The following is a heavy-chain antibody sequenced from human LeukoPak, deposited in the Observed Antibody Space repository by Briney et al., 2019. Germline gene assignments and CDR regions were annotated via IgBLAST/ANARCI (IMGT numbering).Heavy chain of an antibody. V-gene: IGHV4-59*01. D-gene: IGHD2-2*02. Sequence: PSETLSLTCTVSGGSISSYYWSWIRQPPGMGLEWIGYIYYSGSTNYNPSLKSRVTISVDTSKNQFSLKLSSVTAADTAVYYCARALLYKSGAFDIWGQGTMVTVSS. J-gene: IGHJ3*02. CDR3: ARALLYKSGAFDI. CDR2: IYYSGST. CDR1: GGSISSYY.